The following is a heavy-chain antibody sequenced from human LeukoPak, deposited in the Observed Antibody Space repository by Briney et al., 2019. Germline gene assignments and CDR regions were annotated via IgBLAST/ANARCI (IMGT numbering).Heavy chain of an antibody. J-gene: IGHJ3*02. CDR2: INPNSGGT. CDR3: ARARVRFLEWLSPYDAFDI. D-gene: IGHD3-3*01. V-gene: IGHV1-2*04. Sequence: GASVKVSCKASGDTFTGYYMHWVRQAPGQGLEWMGWINPNSGGTSYAQKFQGWVTMTRDTSISTAYMELSRLRSDDTAVYYCARARVRFLEWLSPYDAFDIWGQGTMVTVSS. CDR1: GDTFTGYY.